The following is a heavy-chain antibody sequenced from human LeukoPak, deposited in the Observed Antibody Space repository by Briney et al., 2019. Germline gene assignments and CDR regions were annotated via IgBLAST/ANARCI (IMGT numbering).Heavy chain of an antibody. J-gene: IGHJ4*02. CDR2: NSGGST. D-gene: IGHD6-19*01. V-gene: IGHV3-23*01. Sequence: HPGGSLRLSCAASGFTFSSYAVYWVRQAPGKGLEWVSSNSGGSTYYADSVKGRFTISRDNSKNTLYLQMNSLRAEDTAVYYCAKDLGSSGWYIDYWGQGTLVTVSS. CDR3: AKDLGSSGWYIDY. CDR1: GFTFSSYA.